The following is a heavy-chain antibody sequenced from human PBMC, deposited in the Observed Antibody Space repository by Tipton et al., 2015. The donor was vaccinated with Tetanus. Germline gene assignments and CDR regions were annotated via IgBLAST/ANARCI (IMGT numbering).Heavy chain of an antibody. D-gene: IGHD1-1*01. V-gene: IGHV4-31*02. J-gene: IGHJ2*01. CDR1: GGPISSGAYY. Sequence: LRLSCTVSGGPISSGAYYWSWIRQHPGKGLEWIGYIYYSGSTFYNPSLKSRVTISVDTSKNQFSLKLSSVTAADTAVYYCARTQPIGWYFDLWGRGTLLTVSS. CDR3: ARTQPIGWYFDL. CDR2: IYYSGST.